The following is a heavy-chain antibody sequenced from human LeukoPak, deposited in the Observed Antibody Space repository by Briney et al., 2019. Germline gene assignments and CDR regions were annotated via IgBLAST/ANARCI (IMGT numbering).Heavy chain of an antibody. CDR1: GFTFSSYD. J-gene: IGHJ6*02. Sequence: GGSLRLSCAASGFTFSSYDMHWVRHATGKGLEWVSAIGTAGDTYYPGSVKGRFTISRENAKNSLYLQMNSLRAGDTAVYYCAREMRGTNDYGDLDYYGMDVWGQGTTVTVSS. V-gene: IGHV3-13*01. CDR2: IGTAGDT. CDR3: AREMRGTNDYGDLDYYGMDV. D-gene: IGHD4-17*01.